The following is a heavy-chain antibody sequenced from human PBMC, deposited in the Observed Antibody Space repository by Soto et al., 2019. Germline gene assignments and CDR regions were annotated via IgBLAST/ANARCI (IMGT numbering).Heavy chain of an antibody. J-gene: IGHJ4*02. Sequence: QVQLQESGPGLVKPSQTLSLTCSVSGASTVSHYHWTWIRQPPGKGLEWMGYIFNSGTNFYNPSQTSRLSISMDTPGNHCSLELRSVTAADTAVDYCALALGPTTGLDYWGQGTLVTVSS. CDR1: GASTVSHYH. V-gene: IGHV4-31*02. D-gene: IGHD1-26*01. CDR3: ALALGPTTGLDY. CDR2: IFNSGTN.